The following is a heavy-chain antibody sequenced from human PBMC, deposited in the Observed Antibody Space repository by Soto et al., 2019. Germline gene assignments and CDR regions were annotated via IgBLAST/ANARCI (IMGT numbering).Heavy chain of an antibody. D-gene: IGHD3-10*01. CDR1: GGSISSYY. J-gene: IGHJ5*02. Sequence: QVQLQESGPGLVKPSETLSLTCTVSGGSISSYYWSWIRQPPGKGLEWIGYIYYSGSTNYNPSLKSRVTISVDTSKNQFSLKLSSVTAADTAVYYCARQPQTPYGSGSYFGPWGQGTLVTFSS. CDR2: IYYSGST. CDR3: ARQPQTPYGSGSYFGP. V-gene: IGHV4-59*08.